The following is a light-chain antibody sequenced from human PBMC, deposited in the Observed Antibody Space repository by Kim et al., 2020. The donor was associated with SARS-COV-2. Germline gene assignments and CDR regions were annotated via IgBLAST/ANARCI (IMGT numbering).Light chain of an antibody. CDR1: SSDVGGYNS. CDR3: SSYTSSSTLPYV. J-gene: IGLJ1*01. CDR2: EVN. Sequence: QSVLTQPASVSGSPGQSITISCTGTSSDVGGYNSVSWYQQYPGKAPKLMIYEVNNRPSGVSNRFSGSKSGNTASLTISGLQAEDEADYYCSSYTSSSTLPYVFGTGTKVTVL. V-gene: IGLV2-14*01.